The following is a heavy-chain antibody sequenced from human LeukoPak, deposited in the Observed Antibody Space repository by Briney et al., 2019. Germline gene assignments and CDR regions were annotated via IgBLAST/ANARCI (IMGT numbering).Heavy chain of an antibody. CDR1: GFTVSSNY. Sequence: GGSLRLSCAASGFTVSSNYMSWVRQAPGKGLEWVSYTSSSSSTIYYADSVKSRFTISRDNAKNSLYLQMNSLRAEDTAVYYCARLRYYGMDVWGQGTTVTVSS. J-gene: IGHJ6*02. V-gene: IGHV3-48*04. CDR2: TSSSSSTI. CDR3: ARLRYYGMDV.